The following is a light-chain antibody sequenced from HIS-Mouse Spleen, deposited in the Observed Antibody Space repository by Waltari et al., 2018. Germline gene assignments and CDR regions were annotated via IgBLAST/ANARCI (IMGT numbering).Light chain of an antibody. CDR3: SSYTSSSTNWV. CDR1: SSDVGGYNH. CDR2: DFR. J-gene: IGLJ3*02. Sequence: QSALTQPASVSGSPGQSITISCTGTSSDVGGYNHVSWYQQHPGKAPQTMIYDFRNLPSGVSTRVSGSKSGNTASLTISGLQAEDEADYYCSSYTSSSTNWVFGGGTKLTVL. V-gene: IGLV2-14*03.